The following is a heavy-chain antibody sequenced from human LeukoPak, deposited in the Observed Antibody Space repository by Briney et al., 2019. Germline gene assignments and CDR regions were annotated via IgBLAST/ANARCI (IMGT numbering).Heavy chain of an antibody. CDR2: INHSGSI. J-gene: IGHJ4*02. Sequence: SETLSLTCAVYGGSFSGYYWSWIRQPPGKGLEWIGEINHSGSINYNPSLKSRVTISVDTSKNQFSLRLSSVTAADTAVYYCARRYDSSGYDYRPYDYWGQGTLVTVSS. V-gene: IGHV4-34*01. D-gene: IGHD3-22*01. CDR3: ARRYDSSGYDYRPYDY. CDR1: GGSFSGYY.